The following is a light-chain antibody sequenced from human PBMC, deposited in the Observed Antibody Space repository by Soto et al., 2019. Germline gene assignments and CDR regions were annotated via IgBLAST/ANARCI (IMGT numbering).Light chain of an antibody. V-gene: IGKV1-39*01. Sequence: IQMTQSPSSLSASVGDRVTVTCRASQGITTSLNWYQQKPGEAPKLLISTSGTLQRGVPSRFSGSGSGTDFTLTITALRPEDFATYLCQQTYSTPYTFGQGTKLEIK. CDR3: QQTYSTPYT. J-gene: IGKJ2*01. CDR1: QGITTS. CDR2: TSG.